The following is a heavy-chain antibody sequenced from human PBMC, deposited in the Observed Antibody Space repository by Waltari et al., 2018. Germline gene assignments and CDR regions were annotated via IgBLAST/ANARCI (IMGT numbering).Heavy chain of an antibody. D-gene: IGHD3-10*01. CDR3: ATAYYYGSGPLYYFDY. J-gene: IGHJ4*02. V-gene: IGHV1-24*01. CDR1: GYTLTELS. Sequence: QVQLVQSGAEVKKPGASVKVSCKVSGYTLTELSMHWVRQAPGKGLEWMGGFDPEDGETIYAQKVQGRVTMTEDTSTDTAYMELSSLRSEDTAVYYCATAYYYGSGPLYYFDYWGQGTLVTVSS. CDR2: FDPEDGET.